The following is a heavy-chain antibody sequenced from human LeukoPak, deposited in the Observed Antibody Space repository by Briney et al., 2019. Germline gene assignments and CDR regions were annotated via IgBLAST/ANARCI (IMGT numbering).Heavy chain of an antibody. D-gene: IGHD2-15*01. CDR3: ARDSDCSGGSCYSLGAFDI. Sequence: SETLSLTCTVSGGSISSYYWSWIRQPPGKGLEWIGYIYYSGSTNYNPSLKSRVTISVDTSKNQFSLKLSSVTAADTAVYYCARDSDCSGGSCYSLGAFDIWGQGTMVTVSS. V-gene: IGHV4-59*01. J-gene: IGHJ3*02. CDR1: GGSISSYY. CDR2: IYYSGST.